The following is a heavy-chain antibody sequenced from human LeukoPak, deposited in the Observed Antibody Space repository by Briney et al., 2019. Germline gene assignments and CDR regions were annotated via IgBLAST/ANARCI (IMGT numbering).Heavy chain of an antibody. D-gene: IGHD3-22*01. CDR1: GFTISANY. Sequence: GGSLRLSCAASGFTISANYMSWVRQSPGKGLEWVSLIYSGGTTDYADSVKGRFTISKDNSKNTLYLQMSSLRAEDTAVYYCARGDYYDSSGYYFPDAFDIWGRGTMVTVSS. J-gene: IGHJ3*02. CDR2: IYSGGTT. V-gene: IGHV3-66*01. CDR3: ARGDYYDSSGYYFPDAFDI.